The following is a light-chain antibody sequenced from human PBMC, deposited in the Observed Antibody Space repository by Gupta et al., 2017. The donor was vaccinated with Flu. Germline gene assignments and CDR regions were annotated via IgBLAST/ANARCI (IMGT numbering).Light chain of an antibody. CDR2: ACS. V-gene: IGKV2-28*01. J-gene: IGKJ1*01. CDR1: RSVSHSNGKNY. CDR3: IQDLPMGT. Sequence: PATLAEPVGNSCSSSRSVSHSNGKNYLDWYEKKPEQSPQLMFVACSKRAGGAPDRFSGSGSAEDVTPKSSREEDEDVGVYYCIQDLPMGTFGQGTKVEIK.